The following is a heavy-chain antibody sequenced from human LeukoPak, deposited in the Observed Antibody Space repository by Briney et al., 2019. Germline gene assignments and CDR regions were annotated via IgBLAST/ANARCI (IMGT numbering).Heavy chain of an antibody. D-gene: IGHD3-16*01. Sequence: GGSLRLSCAASGFTVSSNYMSWVRQAPGKGLEWVSVIYSGGSTYYADSVKGRFTISRDNSKNTLYLQMNSLRAEDTAAYYCARENPYYDYVWGSYSRWGQGTLVTVSS. CDR2: IYSGGST. J-gene: IGHJ4*02. CDR1: GFTVSSNY. V-gene: IGHV3-66*01. CDR3: ARENPYYDYVWGSYSR.